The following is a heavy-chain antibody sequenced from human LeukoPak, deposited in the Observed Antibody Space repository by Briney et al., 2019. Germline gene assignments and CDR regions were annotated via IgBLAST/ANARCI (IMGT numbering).Heavy chain of an antibody. D-gene: IGHD3-22*01. CDR3: ARRARSSGYYYFDY. J-gene: IGHJ4*02. CDR2: IYYSGST. Sequence: PSETLSLTWTVSGGSISSYYWSWIRQPPGKGLEWIGYIYYSGSTNYNPSLKSRVTISVDTSKNQFSLKLSSVTAADTAVYYCARRARSSGYYYFDYWGQGTLVTVSS. V-gene: IGHV4-59*01. CDR1: GGSISSYY.